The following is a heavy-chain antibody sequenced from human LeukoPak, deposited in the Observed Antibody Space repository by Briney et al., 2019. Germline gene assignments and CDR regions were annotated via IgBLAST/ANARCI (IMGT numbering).Heavy chain of an antibody. Sequence: PSETLSLTCTVSGGSISSGGYHWSWIRQHPGKGLEWIGYIHSGGSTYYNPSLKSRVTMSVDKSKNQFSLKLSSVTAADTAVYYCARGSGSGYCSSTSCYWVDYWGQGTLVTVSP. J-gene: IGHJ4*02. CDR2: IHSGGST. V-gene: IGHV4-31*03. D-gene: IGHD2-2*01. CDR1: GGSISSGGYH. CDR3: ARGSGSGYCSSTSCYWVDY.